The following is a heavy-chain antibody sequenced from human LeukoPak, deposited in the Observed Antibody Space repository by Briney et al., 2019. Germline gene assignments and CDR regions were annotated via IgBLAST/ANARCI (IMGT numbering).Heavy chain of an antibody. V-gene: IGHV3-7*01. CDR1: GLTFRNYW. Sequence: GGSLRLSCAASGLTFRNYWMSWVRQAPGKGLEWVANIKPDGGVQNYVDSVEGRFTITRDNAANSLFLQMNSLRDEDTAVYYCATSFPYCSVDSCALGGQGTLVTVSS. D-gene: IGHD2-15*01. J-gene: IGHJ4*02. CDR3: ATSFPYCSVDSCAL. CDR2: IKPDGGVQ.